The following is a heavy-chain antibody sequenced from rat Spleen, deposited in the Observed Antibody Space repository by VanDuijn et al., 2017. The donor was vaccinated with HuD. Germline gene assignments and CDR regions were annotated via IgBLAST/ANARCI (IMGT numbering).Heavy chain of an antibody. J-gene: IGHJ4*01. V-gene: IGHV1-43*01. D-gene: IGHD1-2*01. CDR2: INTGSGGT. CDR3: ARKGLWGYSSYIYEDVMDA. CDR1: GYTFTNYD. Sequence: QVQLQQSGAELAKPGSSVKISCKASGYTFTNYDINWIKQTTGQGLEYIGYINTGSGGTNYNEKFKGKATLTVDKSSSTALMQLRSLTPEDSAVDYCARKGLWGYSSYIYEDVMDAWGQGASVTVSS.